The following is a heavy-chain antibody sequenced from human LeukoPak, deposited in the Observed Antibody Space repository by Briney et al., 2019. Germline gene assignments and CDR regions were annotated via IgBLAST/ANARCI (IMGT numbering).Heavy chain of an antibody. Sequence: GGSLRLSCAASGFTFSSYAMSWVRQAPGKGLEWVSAISGSGGSTYYGDSVKGRFTISRDNSKNTLYLQMNSLRAEDTAVYYCAKGTASGYSYGHTGTLDYWGQGTLVTVSS. CDR3: AKGTASGYSYGHTGTLDY. J-gene: IGHJ4*02. V-gene: IGHV3-23*01. D-gene: IGHD5-18*01. CDR1: GFTFSSYA. CDR2: ISGSGGST.